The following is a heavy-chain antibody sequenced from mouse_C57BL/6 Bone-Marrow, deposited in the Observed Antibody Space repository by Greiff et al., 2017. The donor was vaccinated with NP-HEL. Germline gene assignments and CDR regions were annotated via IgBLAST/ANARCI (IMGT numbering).Heavy chain of an antibody. D-gene: IGHD1-1*01. Sequence: EVQGVESGGGLVKPGGSLKLSCAASGFTFSSYAMSWVRQTPEKRLEWVATISDGGSYTYYPDNVKGRFTISSDNAKNNLYLEMSHLKSEDTAMYYCARDPHYYGSSYWYFDVWGTGTTVTVSS. CDR2: ISDGGSYT. V-gene: IGHV5-4*01. J-gene: IGHJ1*03. CDR1: GFTFSSYA. CDR3: ARDPHYYGSSYWYFDV.